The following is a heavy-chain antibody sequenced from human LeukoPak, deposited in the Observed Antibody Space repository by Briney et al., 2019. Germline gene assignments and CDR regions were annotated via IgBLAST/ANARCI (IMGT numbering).Heavy chain of an antibody. CDR3: ARGRLGYCSSTSCYRRAKEYGMDV. CDR1: GFTFSSYA. D-gene: IGHD2-2*01. Sequence: GSLRLSCAASGFTFSSYAMSWVRQAPGKGLEWIGYIYYSGSTNYNPSLKSRVTISVDTSKNQFSLKLSSVTAADTDVYYCARGRLGYCSSTSCYRRAKEYGMDVWGQGTTVTVSS. J-gene: IGHJ6*02. V-gene: IGHV4-59*01. CDR2: IYYSGST.